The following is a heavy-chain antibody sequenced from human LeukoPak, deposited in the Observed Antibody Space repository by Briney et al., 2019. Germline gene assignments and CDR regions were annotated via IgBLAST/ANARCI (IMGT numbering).Heavy chain of an antibody. D-gene: IGHD2-2*01. CDR3: ARDVRDIVVVPAAHHNWFDP. J-gene: IGHJ5*02. CDR1: GGTFSSYA. CDR2: IIPIFGTA. Sequence: SVRVSCKASGGTFSSYAISWVRQAPGQGLEWMGGIIPIFGTANYAQKFQGGVTITADKSTSTAYMELSSLRPEDTAVYYCARDVRDIVVVPAAHHNWFDPWGQGTLVTVSS. V-gene: IGHV1-69*06.